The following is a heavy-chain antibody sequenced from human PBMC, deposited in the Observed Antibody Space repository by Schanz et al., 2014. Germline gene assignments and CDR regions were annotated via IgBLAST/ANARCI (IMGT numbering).Heavy chain of an antibody. CDR2: INTGSGDT. V-gene: IGHV1-3*04. Sequence: QVHLVQSGAEVKRPGASVKVSCKASEYSFTSYSMHWVRQAPGQMLEWMGWINTGSGDTKYSQNFQGRVTMTTDTSTSTAYMELRSLRSDDTAVYYCARDAADFYDILTEEDYWGQGTLVTVSS. CDR3: ARDAADFYDILTEEDY. D-gene: IGHD3-9*01. J-gene: IGHJ4*02. CDR1: EYSFTSYS.